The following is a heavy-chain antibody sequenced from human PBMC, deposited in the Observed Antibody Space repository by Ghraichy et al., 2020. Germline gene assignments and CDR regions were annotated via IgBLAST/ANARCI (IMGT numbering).Heavy chain of an antibody. V-gene: IGHV1-2*04. CDR3: ARGDPGYCSGGSCYIRYYFDY. CDR2: INPNSGGT. D-gene: IGHD2-15*01. CDR1: GYTFTGYY. Sequence: ASVKVSCKASGYTFTGYYMHWVRQAPGQGLEWMGWINPNSGGTNYAQKFQGWVTMTRDMSISTAYMELSRLRSDDTAVYYCARGDPGYCSGGSCYIRYYFDYWGQGTLVTVSS. J-gene: IGHJ4*02.